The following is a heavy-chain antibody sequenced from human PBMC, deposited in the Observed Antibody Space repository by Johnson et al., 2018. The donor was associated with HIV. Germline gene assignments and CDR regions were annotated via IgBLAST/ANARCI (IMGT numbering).Heavy chain of an antibody. Sequence: QVQLVESGGGVVQPGRSLRLSCAASGFTFSSYAMHWVRQAPGKGLEWVAVISYDGSNKYYADSVKGRFTISRDNSKNSLYLQMNSLRAEDTALYYCARVDSSGYWSGRDASDIWGQGTMVTVSS. CDR2: ISYDGSNK. CDR3: ARVDSSGYWSGRDASDI. V-gene: IGHV3-30-3*01. CDR1: GFTFSSYA. J-gene: IGHJ3*02. D-gene: IGHD3-22*01.